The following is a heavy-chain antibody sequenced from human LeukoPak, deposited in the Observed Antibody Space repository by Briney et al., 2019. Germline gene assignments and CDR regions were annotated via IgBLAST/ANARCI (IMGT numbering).Heavy chain of an antibody. Sequence: PGGSLRLSCAASGFTFDDYAMHWVRQAPGKGLEWVSGISWNSGSIGYADSVKGRSTISRDNAKNSLYLQMNSLRAEDTALYYCAKGYCSSTSCLVDYWGQGTLVTVSS. V-gene: IGHV3-9*01. CDR3: AKGYCSSTSCLVDY. CDR2: ISWNSGSI. J-gene: IGHJ4*02. D-gene: IGHD2-2*01. CDR1: GFTFDDYA.